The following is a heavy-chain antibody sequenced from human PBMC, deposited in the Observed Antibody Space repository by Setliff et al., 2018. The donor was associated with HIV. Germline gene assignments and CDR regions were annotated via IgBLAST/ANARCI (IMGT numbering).Heavy chain of an antibody. CDR3: ARDRLPAEVAVSGDWFDP. D-gene: IGHD5-12*01. CDR1: GYTFSSYG. Sequence: ASVKVSCKASGYTFSSYGISWVRQAPGQGLEWMGWISSYNDNTNYAQKFQGSVTMTTDASTSTAYMEVRSLRSDETAVYYCARDRLPAEVAVSGDWFDPWGQGTLVTVSS. CDR2: ISSYNDNT. J-gene: IGHJ5*02. V-gene: IGHV1-18*01.